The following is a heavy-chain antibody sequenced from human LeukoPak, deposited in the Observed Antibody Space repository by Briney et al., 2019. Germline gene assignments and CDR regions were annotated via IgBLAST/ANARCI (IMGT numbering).Heavy chain of an antibody. Sequence: GGSLRLSCAASGFTFSSYGMSWVRQAPGKGLEWVSAISGSGGSTYYPGSVKGRFTISRENAKNSLYLQMNSLRAGDTAVYYCARDAEAFDIWGQGTMVTVSS. CDR1: GFTFSSYG. CDR2: ISGSGGST. V-gene: IGHV3-23*01. J-gene: IGHJ3*02. CDR3: ARDAEAFDI.